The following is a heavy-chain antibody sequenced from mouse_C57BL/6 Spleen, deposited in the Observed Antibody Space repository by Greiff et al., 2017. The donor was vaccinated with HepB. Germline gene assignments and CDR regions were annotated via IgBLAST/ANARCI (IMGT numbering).Heavy chain of an antibody. CDR3: ARRGQLSLRAMVY. Sequence: VQLVESGAELVKPGASVKISCKASGYAFSSYWMNWVRQRPGRGLEWIGQSYPGDGDTNYNGKVNGKGTLTADKSSSTAYMQLSSLTSEDSAVDFCARRGQLSLRAMVYWGQGTSVTVSS. CDR1: GYAFSSYW. V-gene: IGHV1-80*01. CDR2: SYPGDGDT. J-gene: IGHJ4*01. D-gene: IGHD3-2*02.